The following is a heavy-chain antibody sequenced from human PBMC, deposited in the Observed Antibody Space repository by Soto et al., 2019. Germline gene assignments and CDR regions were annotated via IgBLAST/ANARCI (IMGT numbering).Heavy chain of an antibody. CDR3: ARQDPDILTGYYFDY. CDR1: VGSISSYY. J-gene: IGHJ4*02. CDR2: IYYTGGT. Sequence: SETLSLTCTVSVGSISSYYWSWIRQPPGKGLEWIGYIYYTGGTNYNPSLRSRVTISVDTSKNQFSLKLSSVTAADTAVYYCARQDPDILTGYYFDYWGQGTLVTVSS. D-gene: IGHD3-9*01. V-gene: IGHV4-59*08.